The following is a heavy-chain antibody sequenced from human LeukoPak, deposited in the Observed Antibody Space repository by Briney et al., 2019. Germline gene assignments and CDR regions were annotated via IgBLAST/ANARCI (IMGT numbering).Heavy chain of an antibody. CDR2: IYPSDSDT. V-gene: IGHV5-51*01. J-gene: IGHJ3*02. CDR1: GYSFIGYW. Sequence: GESLKISCKGSGYSFIGYWIGWVRQMPGKGLEWMGIIYPSDSDTRYSPSFQGQVTISADKSISTAYLQWSSLKASDTAMYYCARLRDDAFDIWGQGTMVTVSS. CDR3: ARLRDDAFDI.